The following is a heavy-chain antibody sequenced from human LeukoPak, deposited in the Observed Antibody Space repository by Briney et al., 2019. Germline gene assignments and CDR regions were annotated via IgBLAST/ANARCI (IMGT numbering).Heavy chain of an antibody. D-gene: IGHD6-19*01. Sequence: SETLSLTCAVYGGSFSGYYWSWIRQPPGKGLEWIGYIYYSGSTYYNPSLKSRVTISVDTSKNQFSLKLSSVTAADTAVYYCCGSSGWYVGYWGQGTLVTVSS. CDR3: CGSSGWYVGY. CDR2: IYYSGST. V-gene: IGHV4-34*09. J-gene: IGHJ4*02. CDR1: GGSFSGYY.